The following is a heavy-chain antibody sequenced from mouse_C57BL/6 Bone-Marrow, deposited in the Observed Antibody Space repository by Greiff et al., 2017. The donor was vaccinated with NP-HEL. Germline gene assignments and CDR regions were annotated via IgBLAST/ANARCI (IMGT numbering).Heavy chain of an antibody. CDR1: GFNIKDDY. CDR3: TTLNYYGSYWYFDV. CDR2: IDPENGDT. V-gene: IGHV14-4*01. J-gene: IGHJ1*03. Sequence: VQLQQSGAELVRPGASVKLSCTASGFNIKDDYMHWVKQRPEQGLEWIGWIDPENGDTEYASKFQGKATITADTSSNTAYLQLSSLTSEDTAVYYCTTLNYYGSYWYFDVWGTGTTVTVSS. D-gene: IGHD1-1*01.